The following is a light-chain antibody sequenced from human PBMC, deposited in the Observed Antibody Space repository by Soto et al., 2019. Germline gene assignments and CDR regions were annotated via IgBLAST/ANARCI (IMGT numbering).Light chain of an antibody. V-gene: IGKV1-39*01. CDR2: VAS. CDR1: QSIDTY. J-gene: IGKJ1*01. CDR3: QQNQDIPPT. Sequence: DIQMTQSPSSLSASVGDRVTVTCRASQSIDTYLNLYQQRPGQAPKLLIYVASTLQSGVPSRFSGSGSGTHFTLTISSLQPEDFATYYCQQNQDIPPTFGQGTRVERK.